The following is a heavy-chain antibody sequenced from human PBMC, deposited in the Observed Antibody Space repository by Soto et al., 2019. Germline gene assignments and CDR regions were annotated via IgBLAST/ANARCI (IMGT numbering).Heavy chain of an antibody. Sequence: GASVKVSCKASGCTFTSYGISWVRQAPGQGLEWMGWISAYNGNTNYAQKFQGRVTITADESTSTAYMELSSLRSEDTAVYYCARDYYDSSGYSGGPDYYYYGMDVWGQGTTVTVSS. J-gene: IGHJ6*02. CDR2: ISAYNGNT. V-gene: IGHV1-18*01. D-gene: IGHD3-22*01. CDR1: GCTFTSYG. CDR3: ARDYYDSSGYSGGPDYYYYGMDV.